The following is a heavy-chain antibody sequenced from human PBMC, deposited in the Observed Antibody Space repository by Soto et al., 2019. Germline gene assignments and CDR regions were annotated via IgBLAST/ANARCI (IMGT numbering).Heavy chain of an antibody. V-gene: IGHV3-23*01. CDR1: EFNFTRYA. Sequence: EVQLLESGGGLVQPGGSLSLSCAASEFNFTRYAMSWFRQAPGKGLEWGSDISGSGDSTYYAASVKGRFTISRDNSNNTLYLQMNSLRADATAVYYCAKGMRSWSYRSRGCDYWCQGTLVTVST. CDR2: ISGSGDST. D-gene: IGHD1-26*01. CDR3: AKGMRSWSYRSRGCDY. J-gene: IGHJ4*02.